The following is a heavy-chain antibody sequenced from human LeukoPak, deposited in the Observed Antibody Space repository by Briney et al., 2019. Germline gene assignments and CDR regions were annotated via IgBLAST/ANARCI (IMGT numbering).Heavy chain of an antibody. V-gene: IGHV3-23*01. CDR1: GFTFSTYA. CDR3: AKARVVAAGMDV. CDR2: ISGSGSST. Sequence: GSLRLSCAASGFTFSTYAMSWVRQAPGRGLEWVSVISGSGSSTYSADSVKGRFTISRDNSKNTLYLQMNSLRAEDTAVYYCAKARVVAAGMDVWGQGTTVTVSS. J-gene: IGHJ6*02. D-gene: IGHD2-15*01.